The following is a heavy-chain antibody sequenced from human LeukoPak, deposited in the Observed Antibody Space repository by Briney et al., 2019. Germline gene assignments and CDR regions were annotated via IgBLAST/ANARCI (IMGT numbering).Heavy chain of an antibody. CDR2: ISYTGNT. CDR3: ARQEWPTPYFEH. V-gene: IGHV4-31*03. D-gene: IGHD2-8*01. CDR1: GGSISSGYY. J-gene: IGHJ4*02. Sequence: SETLSLTCTVSGGSISSGYYWTWIRQPPGKGLEWMGFISYTGNTYYKSSLKSRITMSVDTSKSHFSLNLSSVTAADTAVYYCARQEWPTPYFEHWGQGILVTVPS.